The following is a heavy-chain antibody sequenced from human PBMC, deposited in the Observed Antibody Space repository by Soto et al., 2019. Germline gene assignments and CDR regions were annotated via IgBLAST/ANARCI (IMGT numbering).Heavy chain of an antibody. CDR1: RFPFIRYS. D-gene: IGHD3-22*01. CDR2: ISSSSSYI. J-gene: IGHJ4*02. Sequence: HACSLRLSCAASRFPFIRYSMNWVRQAPGKGLEWVSSISSSSSYIYYADSVKGRFTISRDNSKSTLYLQMNSLRVDDTAVYYCAKTSATSSGYNYSPRADDWGQGTQVTFSS. CDR3: AKTSATSSGYNYSPRADD. V-gene: IGHV3-21*04.